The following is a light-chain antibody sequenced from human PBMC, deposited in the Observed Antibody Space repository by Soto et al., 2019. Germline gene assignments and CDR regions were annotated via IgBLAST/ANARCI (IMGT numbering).Light chain of an antibody. CDR3: AAWDDSLNGVV. J-gene: IGLJ2*01. CDR1: SSNIGSNT. CDR2: SNN. Sequence: QYVLTQPPLASGTPGQRVTISCSGSSSNIGSNTVNWYQQLPGTAPKLLIYSNNQRPSGVPDRFSGSKSGTSASLAISGLQSEDEADYYCAAWDDSLNGVVFGGGTKLTVL. V-gene: IGLV1-44*01.